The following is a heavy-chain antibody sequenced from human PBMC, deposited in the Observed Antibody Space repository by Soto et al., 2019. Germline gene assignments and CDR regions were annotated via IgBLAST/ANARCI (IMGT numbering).Heavy chain of an antibody. CDR1: GYTLTELS. J-gene: IGHJ6*02. CDR2: FDPEDGET. CDR3: ARDYYYGDYVMASGMDV. Sequence: ASVKVSCKVSGYTLTELSMHWVRQAPGKGLEWMGGFDPEDGETNYAQKLQGRVTMTTDTSTSTAYMELRSLRSDDTAVYYCARDYYYGDYVMASGMDVWGQGTTVTVSS. D-gene: IGHD4-17*01. V-gene: IGHV1-24*01.